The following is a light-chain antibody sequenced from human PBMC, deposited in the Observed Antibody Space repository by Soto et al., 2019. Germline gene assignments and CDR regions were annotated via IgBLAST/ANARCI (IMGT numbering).Light chain of an antibody. CDR3: SSYAGSNNLV. V-gene: IGLV2-14*01. J-gene: IGLJ2*01. CDR1: TSDVGGFDS. Sequence: QSALTQPASVSGSPGQSITISCTATTSDVGGFDSVSWYQQHPGTAPRVIIYEVSNRPSGVSYRFSGSKSANTASLTISGLRADDEADYYCSSYAGSNNLVFGGGTKVTVL. CDR2: EVS.